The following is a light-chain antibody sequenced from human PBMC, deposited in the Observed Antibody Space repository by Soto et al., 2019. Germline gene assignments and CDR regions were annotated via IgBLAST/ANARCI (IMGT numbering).Light chain of an antibody. CDR1: QSVSIRY. Sequence: EIVLTQSPGTLSLSPGERATLSCRASQSVSIRYLAWYQQSPGQAPRLLIYCASTRATGIPDRFTGSGSGTVFTLTISRLEPEDFAVYYCQHYHTSPYTCGQGTKLEIK. CDR2: CAS. J-gene: IGKJ2*01. V-gene: IGKV3-20*01. CDR3: QHYHTSPYT.